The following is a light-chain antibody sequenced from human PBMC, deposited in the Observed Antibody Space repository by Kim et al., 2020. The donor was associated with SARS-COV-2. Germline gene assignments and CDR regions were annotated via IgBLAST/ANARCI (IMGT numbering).Light chain of an antibody. CDR3: QQYGSSPLT. J-gene: IGKJ4*01. Sequence: PGERATLSCRASQSVRSNYLTWYQQKPGQAPRLLIYGASSRATGIPDRFSGTGSGTDFTLIISRLEPEDFAVYYCQQYGSSPLTFGGGTKVDIK. CDR2: GAS. V-gene: IGKV3-20*01. CDR1: QSVRSNY.